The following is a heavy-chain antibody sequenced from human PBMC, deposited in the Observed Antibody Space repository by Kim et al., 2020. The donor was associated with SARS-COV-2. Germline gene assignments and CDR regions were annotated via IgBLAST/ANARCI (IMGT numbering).Heavy chain of an antibody. CDR3: AKALSTGSSWYDYYGMDV. D-gene: IGHD6-13*01. J-gene: IGHJ6*02. CDR1: GFTFDDYA. V-gene: IGHV3-9*01. CDR2: ISWNSGSI. Sequence: GGSLRLSCAASGFTFDDYAMHWVRQAPGKGLEWVSGISWNSGSIGYADSVKGRFTISRDNAKNSLYLQMNSLRAEDTALYYCAKALSTGSSWYDYYGMDVWGQGTTVTVSS.